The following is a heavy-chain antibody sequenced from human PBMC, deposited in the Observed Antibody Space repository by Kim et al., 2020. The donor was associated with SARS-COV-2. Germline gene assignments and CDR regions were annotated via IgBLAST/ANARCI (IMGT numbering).Heavy chain of an antibody. CDR1: GGSISSYY. V-gene: IGHV4-59*08. J-gene: IGHJ5*02. CDR2: IYYSGST. D-gene: IGHD5-18*01. CDR3: AGTAMAPGWFDP. Sequence: SETLSLTCTVSGGSISSYYWSWIRQPPGKGLEWIGYIYYSGSTNYNPSLKSRVTISVDTSKNQFSLKLSSVTAADTAVYYCAGTAMAPGWFDPWGQGTLVTVSS.